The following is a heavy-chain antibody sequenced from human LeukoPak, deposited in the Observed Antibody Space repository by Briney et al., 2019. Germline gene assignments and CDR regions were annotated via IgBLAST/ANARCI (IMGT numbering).Heavy chain of an antibody. CDR1: GFTFSTYS. CDR3: ARASFQRWLQLGGD. D-gene: IGHD5-24*01. J-gene: IGHJ4*02. V-gene: IGHV3-48*02. CDR2: ISSSSSTI. Sequence: GGSLRLSCTASGFTFSTYSMNWVRQAPGKGLEWVSYISSSSSTIYYADSVEGRFTISRGNAKNSLYLQMNSLRDEDTAVYYCARASFQRWLQLGGDWGQGALVTVSS.